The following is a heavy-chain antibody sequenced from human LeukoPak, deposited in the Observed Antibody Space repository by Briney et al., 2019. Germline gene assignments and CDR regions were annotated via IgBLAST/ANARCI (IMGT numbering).Heavy chain of an antibody. J-gene: IGHJ6*02. CDR3: ARTSSNSWSYGMDV. CDR1: DGSISSYY. Sequence: SETLSLTCTVSDGSISSYYWSWLRQPAGKGLEWIGRIYPSGSTNYNPSLKSRVTMSVDTSKNQFSLKLSSVTAADTAVYYCARTSSNSWSYGMDVWGQGTTVTVSS. CDR2: IYPSGST. D-gene: IGHD6-13*01. V-gene: IGHV4-4*07.